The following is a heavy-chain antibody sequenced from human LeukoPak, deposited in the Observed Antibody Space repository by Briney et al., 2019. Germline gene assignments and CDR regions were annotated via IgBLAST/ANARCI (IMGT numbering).Heavy chain of an antibody. Sequence: GSLRLSCAASGFTFSSYGMHWVRQAPGKGPEWVAVISYDGSNKYYADSVKGRFTISRDNSKNTLHLQMNSLRAEDTAVYYCAKGGYSSSWYFDYWGQGTLVTVSS. D-gene: IGHD6-13*01. V-gene: IGHV3-30*18. CDR1: GFTFSSYG. CDR2: ISYDGSNK. CDR3: AKGGYSSSWYFDY. J-gene: IGHJ4*02.